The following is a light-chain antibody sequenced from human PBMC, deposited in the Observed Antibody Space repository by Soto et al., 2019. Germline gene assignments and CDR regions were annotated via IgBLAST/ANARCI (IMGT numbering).Light chain of an antibody. Sequence: TVLTQSPGTLSLSPGERATLSCRASQSVSGNFLAWYQQKPGQAPRLLIYDALTRATGIPDRFSASGSGTDFTLTISRLEPEDFAVYYCQQYGRTPPFTFGPGTKVDIK. CDR3: QQYGRTPPFT. CDR2: DAL. J-gene: IGKJ3*01. CDR1: QSVSGNF. V-gene: IGKV3-20*01.